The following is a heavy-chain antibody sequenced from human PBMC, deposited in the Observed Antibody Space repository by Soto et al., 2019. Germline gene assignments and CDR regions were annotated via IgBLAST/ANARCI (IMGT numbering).Heavy chain of an antibody. V-gene: IGHV4-30-4*01. Sequence: PSVTLSLTCSVSGGIVTSGENYWSWVRQPPGKCLEWIGYIYDSGVTNYTPALKSRVTLSLERPNNDVPLKLRSVTAADTAVYFCVRDLAHGYTGNVWGHGKLGT. CDR2: IYDSGVT. D-gene: IGHD5-18*01. CDR1: GGIVTSGENY. J-gene: IGHJ3*01. CDR3: VRDLAHGYTGNV.